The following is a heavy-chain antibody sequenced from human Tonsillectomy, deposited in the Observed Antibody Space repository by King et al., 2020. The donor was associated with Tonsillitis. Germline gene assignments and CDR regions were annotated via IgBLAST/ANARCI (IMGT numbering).Heavy chain of an antibody. CDR3: ARDSCSSTSCPMHGMDV. Sequence: VQLVESGGGLVQPGGSLRLSCAASGFTFSSYSMNWVRQAPGKGLEWVSYISSSSSTIYYADSVKGRFTISRDNAKNSLYLQMNSLRAEDTAVYYCARDSCSSTSCPMHGMDVCGQAPTVTVSS. CDR2: ISSSSSTI. CDR1: GFTFSSYS. V-gene: IGHV3-48*01. J-gene: IGHJ6*02. D-gene: IGHD2-2*01.